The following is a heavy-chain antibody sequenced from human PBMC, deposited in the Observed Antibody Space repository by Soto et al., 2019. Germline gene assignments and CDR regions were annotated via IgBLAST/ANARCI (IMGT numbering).Heavy chain of an antibody. J-gene: IGHJ5*02. CDR1: GGSISSYY. Sequence: SSETLTLTCTVSGGSISSYYWSWIRQPPGKGLEWIGYIYYSGSTNYNPSLKSRVTTSVDTSKNQFSLKLSSVTAADTAVYYCARDLARFLEWNNWFDPWGQGTLVTVSS. D-gene: IGHD3-3*01. V-gene: IGHV4-59*01. CDR2: IYYSGST. CDR3: ARDLARFLEWNNWFDP.